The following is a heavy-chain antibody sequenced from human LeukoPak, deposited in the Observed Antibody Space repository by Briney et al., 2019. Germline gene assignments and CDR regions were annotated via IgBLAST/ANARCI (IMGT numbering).Heavy chain of an antibody. CDR2: ISAYNGNT. CDR3: ARHLGTYYYDSSGYYAFDI. V-gene: IGHV1-18*01. D-gene: IGHD3-22*01. J-gene: IGHJ3*02. CDR1: GYTFTSYG. Sequence: GASVKVSCKASGYTFTSYGISWVRQAPGQGLEWMGWISAYNGNTNYAQKLQGRVTMTTDTSTSTAYTELRSLRSDDTAVYYCARHLGTYYYDSSGYYAFDIWGQGTMVTVSS.